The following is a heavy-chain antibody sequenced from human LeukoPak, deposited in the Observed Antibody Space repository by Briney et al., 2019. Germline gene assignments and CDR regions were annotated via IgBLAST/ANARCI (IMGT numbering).Heavy chain of an antibody. J-gene: IGHJ5*02. D-gene: IGHD5-12*01. CDR1: GYSFTSYW. CDR3: ARLGSGYDPGGNWFDP. V-gene: IGHV5-51*01. CDR2: IYPGDSDT. Sequence: GESLKISCKGSGYSFTSYWIGWVRQMPGKGLEWMGIIYPGDSDTRYRPSFQGQVTISADKSISTAYLQWSSLKASDTAMYYCARLGSGYDPGGNWFDPWGQGTLVTVSS.